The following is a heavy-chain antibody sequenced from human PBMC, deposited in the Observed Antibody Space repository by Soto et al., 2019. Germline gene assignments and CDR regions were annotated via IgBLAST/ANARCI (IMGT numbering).Heavy chain of an antibody. CDR2: IYDTGST. Sequence: SETLSLACTVSGGSFSIGSHYWSWIRQHPGKGLEWIGYIYDTGSTYSNPSLKSRATISIDTSKKQFSLNLASVTAADTAVYYCARGLFGGDERIDLWGQGFLVTVSS. J-gene: IGHJ1*01. V-gene: IGHV4-31*03. D-gene: IGHD2-21*02. CDR1: GGSFSIGSHY. CDR3: ARGLFGGDERIDL.